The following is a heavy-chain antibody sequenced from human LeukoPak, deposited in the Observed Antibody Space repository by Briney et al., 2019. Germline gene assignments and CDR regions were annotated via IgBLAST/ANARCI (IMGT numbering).Heavy chain of an antibody. CDR3: ARTCGGDCAEAFDI. Sequence: ASVKVSCKASGYTFTGYYMHWVRQAPGQGLEWVGWINPNSGGTNYAQKFQGRVIMTRDTSISTAYMELSRLRSDAAAVYFCARTCGGDCAEAFDIWGQGTMVTVSS. CDR2: INPNSGGT. D-gene: IGHD2-21*02. J-gene: IGHJ3*02. CDR1: GYTFTGYY. V-gene: IGHV1-2*02.